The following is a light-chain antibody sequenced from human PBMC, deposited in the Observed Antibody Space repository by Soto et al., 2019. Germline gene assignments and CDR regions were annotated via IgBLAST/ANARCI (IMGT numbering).Light chain of an antibody. Sequence: DIQLPQSPVSPSASVVDRVTITCQASQDISNYLDWYQQQPRKAPKLLLYDASSVDAGVPSWFSGGGSGTDFTFTISSLQPDVVASYYCQQYDSLPRTFGGGTKVDIK. CDR1: QDISNY. CDR2: DAS. CDR3: QQYDSLPRT. V-gene: IGKV1-33*01. J-gene: IGKJ4*01.